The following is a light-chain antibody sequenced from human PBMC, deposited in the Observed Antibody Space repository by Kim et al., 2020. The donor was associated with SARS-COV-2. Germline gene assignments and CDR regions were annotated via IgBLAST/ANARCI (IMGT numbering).Light chain of an antibody. CDR1: KLGDKY. CDR3: QAWDSSIWV. V-gene: IGLV3-1*01. Sequence: VSPGQTASITCSGDKLGDKYACWYQQKPGQSPVLGIYQDSKRPSGIPERFSGSNSGNTATLTISGTQAMDEADYYCQAWDSSIWVFGGGTQLTVL. CDR2: QDS. J-gene: IGLJ3*02.